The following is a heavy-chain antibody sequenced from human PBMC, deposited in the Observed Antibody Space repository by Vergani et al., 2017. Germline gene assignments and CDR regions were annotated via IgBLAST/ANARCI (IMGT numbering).Heavy chain of an antibody. CDR1: GFTLSNYD. Sequence: QVQLVESGGGVVQRGGSLRLSCATSGFTLSNYDMQWIRQGPGKGLEFVAFIQFDGSNQYYADSVKGRFTISRDNSKNTLYLQMNSLRAEDTAVYYCARAVRGIVATQDNWFDPWGQGTLVTVSS. CDR3: ARAVRGIVATQDNWFDP. D-gene: IGHD3-22*01. J-gene: IGHJ5*02. CDR2: IQFDGSNQ. V-gene: IGHV3-30*02.